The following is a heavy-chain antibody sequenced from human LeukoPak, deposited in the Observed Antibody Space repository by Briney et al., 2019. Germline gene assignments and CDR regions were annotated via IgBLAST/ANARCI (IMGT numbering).Heavy chain of an antibody. CDR3: ARDQLTIHSLFCYYYYGMDV. J-gene: IGHJ6*02. D-gene: IGHD3-3*01. CDR1: GFTFSSYW. V-gene: IGHV3-7*01. CDR2: IKQDGSEK. Sequence: GGSLRLSCAASGFTFSSYWMSWVRQAPGKGLEWVANIKQDGSEKYYVDSVKGRFTISRDNAKNSLYLQMNSLRAEDTAVYYCARDQLTIHSLFCYYYYGMDVWGQGTTVTVSS.